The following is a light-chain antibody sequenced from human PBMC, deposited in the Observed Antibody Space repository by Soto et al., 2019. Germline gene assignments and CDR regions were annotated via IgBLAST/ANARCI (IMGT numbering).Light chain of an antibody. J-gene: IGKJ1*01. CDR1: QSVSSN. CDR3: QQYNNWPWT. CDR2: GAS. Sequence: EIVMTQSPATLSVSPGERGTLSCRASQSVSSNLAWYQHKPGQAPRLLIYGASTRAAGIPARFSGSGSGTEFTLTISSLQSEDFAVYYCQQYNNWPWTFGQGTKVEIK. V-gene: IGKV3-15*01.